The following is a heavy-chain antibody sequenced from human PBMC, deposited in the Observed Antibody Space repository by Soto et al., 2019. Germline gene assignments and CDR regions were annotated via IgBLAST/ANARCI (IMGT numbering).Heavy chain of an antibody. CDR3: ARGSDRNGYYEGFDY. J-gene: IGHJ4*02. Sequence: SETLSLTCSVSGDSISSGFYSWNWIRQPPGKGLEWIGHIYHSGTINYNPSLKSRITISVDMSRNAFSLKLTFVTAADTAVYYCARGSDRNGYYEGFDYWGQGTLVTVS. CDR2: IYHSGTI. CDR1: GDSISSGFYS. D-gene: IGHD3-22*01. V-gene: IGHV4-30-2*01.